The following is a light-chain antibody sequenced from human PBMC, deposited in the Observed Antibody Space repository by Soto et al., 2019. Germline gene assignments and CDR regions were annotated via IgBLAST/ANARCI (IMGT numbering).Light chain of an antibody. J-gene: IGLJ2*01. V-gene: IGLV4-69*01. Sequence: QLVLTQSPSASASLGASVKLTCTLSSGHSSYAIAWHQQQPEKGPRYLMKLNSDGSNRKGDGIPDRFSGSSSGAERYLTISSLQSEDEGDYYCQTWGTDSHVVFCGGTKLTVL. CDR3: QTWGTDSHVV. CDR2: LNSDGSN. CDR1: SGHSSYA.